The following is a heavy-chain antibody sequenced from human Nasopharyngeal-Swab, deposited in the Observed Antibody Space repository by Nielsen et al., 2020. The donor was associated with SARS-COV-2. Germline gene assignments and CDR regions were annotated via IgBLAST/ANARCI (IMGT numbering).Heavy chain of an antibody. J-gene: IGHJ4*02. CDR1: GFTFSDSA. V-gene: IGHV3-73*01. D-gene: IGHD2-15*01. CDR3: TRCGGSCYTGKDY. CDR2: IRSKGNSYAT. Sequence: GGSLRLSCAASGFTFSDSAIHWVRQASGEGLEWVGRIRSKGNSYATAYAASVKGRFTISRDDSKNTAYLQMNSLITEDTAVYYCTRCGGSCYTGKDYWGQGTLVTVSS.